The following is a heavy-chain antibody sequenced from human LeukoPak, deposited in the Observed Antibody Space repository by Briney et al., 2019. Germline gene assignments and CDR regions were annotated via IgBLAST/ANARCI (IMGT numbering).Heavy chain of an antibody. V-gene: IGHV4-39*01. CDR3: ASPGASIAAANFDY. D-gene: IGHD6-13*01. J-gene: IGHJ4*02. CDR1: GGSISSSSYY. Sequence: DPSETLSLTCTVSGGSISSSSYYWGWIRQPPGKGLEWIGSIYYSGSTYYNPSLKSRVTISVDTSKNQFSLKLSSVTAADTAVYYCASPGASIAAANFDYWGQGTLVTVSS. CDR2: IYYSGST.